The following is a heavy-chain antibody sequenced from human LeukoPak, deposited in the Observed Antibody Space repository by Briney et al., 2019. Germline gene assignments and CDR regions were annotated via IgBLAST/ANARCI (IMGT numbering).Heavy chain of an antibody. CDR2: ISSSGSTI. J-gene: IGHJ3*02. Sequence: GGSLRLSCAASGFTFSSYEMNWLRQAPGKGLEWVSYISSSGSTIYYADSVKGRFTISRYNAKNSLYLQMNSLRAEDTGVYYCARGRYNLAYCGGDCYPNDAFDIWGQGTMVTVSS. CDR1: GFTFSSYE. D-gene: IGHD2-21*02. CDR3: ARGRYNLAYCGGDCYPNDAFDI. V-gene: IGHV3-48*03.